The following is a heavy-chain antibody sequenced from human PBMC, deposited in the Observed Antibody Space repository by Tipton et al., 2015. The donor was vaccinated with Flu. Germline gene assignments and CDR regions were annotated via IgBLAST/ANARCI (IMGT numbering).Heavy chain of an antibody. CDR1: GGSFSGYY. D-gene: IGHD6-19*01. J-gene: IGHJ4*02. Sequence: TLSLTCAVYGGSFSGYYWSWTRQPPGKGLEWIGEINHSGSTNYNPSLKSRVTISVDTSKNQFSLKLSSVTAADTAVYYCARWLGSTRYYFDYWGQGTLVTVSS. CDR2: INHSGST. V-gene: IGHV4-34*01. CDR3: ARWLGSTRYYFDY.